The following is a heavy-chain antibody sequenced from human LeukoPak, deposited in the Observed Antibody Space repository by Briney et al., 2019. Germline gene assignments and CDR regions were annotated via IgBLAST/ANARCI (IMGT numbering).Heavy chain of an antibody. J-gene: IGHJ3*01. V-gene: IGHV3-23*01. CDR3: AKGTVTLAGDDAVDV. CDR2: ISGSGART. Sequence: GGSLRLSCTASGFTFSNYAMNWVRQAPGKGLEWVSGISGSGARTYFAVSVKGRFTISRDNSRNTQYLQMNILRAEDTAVYYCAKGTVTLAGDDAVDVWGQGTMVTVSS. CDR1: GFTFSNYA. D-gene: IGHD6-19*01.